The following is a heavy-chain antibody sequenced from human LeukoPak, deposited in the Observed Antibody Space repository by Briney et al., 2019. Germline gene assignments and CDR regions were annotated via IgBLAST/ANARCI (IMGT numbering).Heavy chain of an antibody. D-gene: IGHD3-22*01. CDR3: ARAQGSYYYDSSLGY. CDR2: ISTGSSTI. J-gene: IGHJ4*02. V-gene: IGHV3-48*04. CDR1: GFTFSSHG. Sequence: PGGSLRLSCAASGFTFSSHGMNWVRQAPGKGLEWVSYISTGSSTIYYADSLKGRFTISRDNAKNSLYLQMNSLRAEDTAIYYCARAQGSYYYDSSLGYWGQGTLVTVSS.